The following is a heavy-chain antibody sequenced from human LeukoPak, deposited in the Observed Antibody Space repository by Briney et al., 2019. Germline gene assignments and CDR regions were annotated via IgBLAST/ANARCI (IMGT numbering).Heavy chain of an antibody. Sequence: ASVKVSCKASGCTFTSYDINWVRQATGQGLEWMGLMNPNSGNTGYARKFQGRVTMTRNTSISTAYMELSSLRSEDTAVYYCARGDYDILTGSWGYMDVSGQGTTVTVSS. D-gene: IGHD3-9*01. CDR3: ARGDYDILTGSWGYMDV. J-gene: IGHJ6*02. CDR1: GCTFTSYD. CDR2: MNPNSGNT. V-gene: IGHV1-8*01.